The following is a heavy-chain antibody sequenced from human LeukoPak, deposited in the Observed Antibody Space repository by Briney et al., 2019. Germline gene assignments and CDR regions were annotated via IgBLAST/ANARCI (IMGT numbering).Heavy chain of an antibody. CDR3: AKGQLLDY. J-gene: IGHJ4*02. CDR1: GFTFSSHW. V-gene: IGHV3-7*01. Sequence: PGGSLRLSCAASGFTFSSHWMSWVRQAPGKGLEWVATIKEDGSEKYYVDSVKGRFTISRDNARNSLFLQMNSLRVEDTAVYYCAKGQLLDYWGQGTLVTVSS. CDR2: IKEDGSEK. D-gene: IGHD1-1*01.